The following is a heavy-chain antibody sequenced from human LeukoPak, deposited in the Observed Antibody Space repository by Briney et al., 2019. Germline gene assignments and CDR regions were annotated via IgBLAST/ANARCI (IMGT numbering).Heavy chain of an antibody. CDR1: GFTFSSYW. D-gene: IGHD6-13*01. CDR3: AREIKESIAAAGIGSWDY. Sequence: GALRLSCATSGFTFSSYWMSWVRQAPGKGLEWVANIKQDGSEKYYVDSVKGRFTISRDNAKNSLYLQMNSLRAEDTAVYYCAREIKESIAAAGIGSWDYWGQGTLVTVSS. CDR2: IKQDGSEK. J-gene: IGHJ4*02. V-gene: IGHV3-7*01.